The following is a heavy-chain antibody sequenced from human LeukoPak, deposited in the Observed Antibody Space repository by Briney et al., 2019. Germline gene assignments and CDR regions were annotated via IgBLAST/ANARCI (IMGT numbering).Heavy chain of an antibody. J-gene: IGHJ3*02. V-gene: IGHV3-7*05. CDR2: IKQDGSEK. CDR3: ARWGTYSSSWLGAFDI. CDR1: GFTFRKYW. D-gene: IGHD6-13*01. Sequence: PGGSLRLSCAASGFTFRKYWMSWVRQAPGKGLEGVANIKQDGSEKYYLDSVKGRFTTSRDNAKNSLHLQMNSLRAEDTAVYYCARWGTYSSSWLGAFDIWGQGTMVTVSS.